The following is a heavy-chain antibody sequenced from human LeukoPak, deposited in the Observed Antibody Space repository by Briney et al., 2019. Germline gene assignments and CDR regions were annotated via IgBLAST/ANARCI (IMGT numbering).Heavy chain of an antibody. D-gene: IGHD3-22*01. V-gene: IGHV3-33*01. Sequence: PGGSLRLSCAASGFTFSSYGMHWVRQAPGKGLEWVAVIWYDGSNKYYADSVKGRFIISRDNSKNTLYLQMNSLRAEDTAVYYCARGDRYSSGYYPFDYWGQGTLVTVSS. CDR1: GFTFSSYG. J-gene: IGHJ4*02. CDR3: ARGDRYSSGYYPFDY. CDR2: IWYDGSNK.